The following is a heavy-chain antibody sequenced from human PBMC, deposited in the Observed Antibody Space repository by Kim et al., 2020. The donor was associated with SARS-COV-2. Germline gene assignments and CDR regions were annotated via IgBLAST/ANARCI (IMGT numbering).Heavy chain of an antibody. V-gene: IGHV3-30*18. CDR1: GFTFSTYG. Sequence: VGSLRRSCAASGFTFSTYGMHWVRQAPGKGLEWVAVISYDGSSKYYGESVKGRFTISRDNPENTLYLQMNSLRPEDTAVYYCAKAVVRGVNYYYYGMDVWGQGTTVAVSS. J-gene: IGHJ6*01. CDR2: ISYDGSSK. D-gene: IGHD3-10*01. CDR3: AKAVVRGVNYYYYGMDV.